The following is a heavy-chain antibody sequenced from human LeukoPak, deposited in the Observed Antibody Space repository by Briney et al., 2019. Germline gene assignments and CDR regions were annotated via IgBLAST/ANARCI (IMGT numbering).Heavy chain of an antibody. D-gene: IGHD5-12*01. CDR3: ARDLLGSDYETYYFDY. CDR1: GFTFGRYS. CDR2: ISSSSSYI. V-gene: IGHV3-21*01. Sequence: GGSLRLSCAASGFTFGRYSMNWVRQAPGKGLEWVSSISSSSSYIYYADSVKGRFTISRDNAKNSLFLQMNSLRAEDTAVYYCARDLLGSDYETYYFDYWGQGTLVTVSS. J-gene: IGHJ4*02.